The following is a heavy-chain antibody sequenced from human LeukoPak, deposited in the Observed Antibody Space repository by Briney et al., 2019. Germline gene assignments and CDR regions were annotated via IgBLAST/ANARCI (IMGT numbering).Heavy chain of an antibody. Sequence: PSETLSLTCAVSGGSISSSNWWSWVRQPPGKGLEWIGYIYYSGSTYYNPSLKSRVTISVDTSKNQFSLKLSSVTAADTAVYYCARQLEGWGQGTLVTVSS. CDR2: IYYSGST. D-gene: IGHD1-1*01. V-gene: IGHV4-4*02. CDR1: GGSISSSNW. J-gene: IGHJ4*02. CDR3: ARQLEG.